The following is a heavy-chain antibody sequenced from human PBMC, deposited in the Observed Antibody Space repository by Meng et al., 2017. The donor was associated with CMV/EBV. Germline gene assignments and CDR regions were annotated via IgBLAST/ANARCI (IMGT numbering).Heavy chain of an antibody. CDR1: GGFFSGFF. D-gene: IGHD3-22*01. CDR2: IYSTGGT. J-gene: IGHJ4*02. Sequence: QGKLREWGPGLVKPSETLSLTCSVSGGFFSGFFWTWIRQPAGKGLEWIGRIYSTGGTNYNPSFESQVTISLDGSNNQFSLKLNSVTAADTAIYYCARERGDDSGYNFDSWGQGTLVTVSS. CDR3: ARERGDDSGYNFDS. V-gene: IGHV4-4*07.